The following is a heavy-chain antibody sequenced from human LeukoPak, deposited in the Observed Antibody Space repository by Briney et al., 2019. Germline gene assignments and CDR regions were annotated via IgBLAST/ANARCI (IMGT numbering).Heavy chain of an antibody. D-gene: IGHD3-22*01. V-gene: IGHV4-34*01. CDR2: INHSGST. Sequence: PSETLSLTCAVYGGSFSGYYWSWIRHRPGTGLEWIGEINHSGSTNYNPSLKSRVTISVDTSKNQSSLKLSSVTAADTAVYYCARAYYYDSSGYYPFDYWGQGTLVTISS. CDR3: ARAYYYDSSGYYPFDY. J-gene: IGHJ4*02. CDR1: GGSFSGYY.